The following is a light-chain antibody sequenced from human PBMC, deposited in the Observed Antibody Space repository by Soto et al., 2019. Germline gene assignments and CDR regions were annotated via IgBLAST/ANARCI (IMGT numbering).Light chain of an antibody. Sequence: QPVVTQPPSASGTPGQRVTISCSGSSSNIGSNYVYWYQQLPGTAPKLLIYRNNQRPSGVPDRFSGSKSGTSASLAISGLRSEDEADYYCAAWDASLSGWVFGGGTQLTVL. J-gene: IGLJ3*02. CDR3: AAWDASLSGWV. CDR2: RNN. V-gene: IGLV1-47*01. CDR1: SSNIGSNY.